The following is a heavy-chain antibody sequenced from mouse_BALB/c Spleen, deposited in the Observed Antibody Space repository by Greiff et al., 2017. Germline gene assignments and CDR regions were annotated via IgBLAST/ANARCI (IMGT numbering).Heavy chain of an antibody. J-gene: IGHJ4*01. CDR1: GYTFTSYV. D-gene: IGHD2-2*01. V-gene: IGHV1-14*01. Sequence: VQLKESGPELVKPGASVKMSCKASGYTFTSYVMHWVKQKPGQGLEWIGYINPYNDGTKYNEKFKGKATLTSDKSSSTAYMELSSLTSEDSAVYYCARGGLRRPYAMDYWGQGTSVTVSS. CDR3: ARGGLRRPYAMDY. CDR2: INPYNDGT.